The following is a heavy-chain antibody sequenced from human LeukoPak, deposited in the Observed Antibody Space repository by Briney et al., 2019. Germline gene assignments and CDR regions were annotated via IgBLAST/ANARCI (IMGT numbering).Heavy chain of an antibody. D-gene: IGHD4-23*01. CDR2: IFYSGST. Sequence: PSEALSLTCTVSGGSISRYYWGWIRQPPGKGLEWIGNIFYSGSTYSNPSLKSRVTISVDTSKNQFSLKLSSVTAADTAVYYCARVGDNSPLWYFDLWGHGTLVTVSS. V-gene: IGHV4-39*07. CDR3: ARVGDNSPLWYFDL. CDR1: GGSISRYY. J-gene: IGHJ2*01.